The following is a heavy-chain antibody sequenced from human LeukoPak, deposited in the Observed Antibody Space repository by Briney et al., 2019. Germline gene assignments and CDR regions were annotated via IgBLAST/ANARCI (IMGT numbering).Heavy chain of an antibody. V-gene: IGHV1-69*01. CDR3: ASAVCTGGSCYSGAFDI. CDR2: IIPIFGTA. D-gene: IGHD2-15*01. CDR1: GGNFSSYA. J-gene: IGHJ3*02. Sequence: GSSVKVSCKASGGNFSSYAISWVRQAPGQGLEWMGGIIPIFGTANYAQKFQGRVTITADESTSTAYMELSSLRSEDTAVYYCASAVCTGGSCYSGAFDIWGQGTMVTVSS.